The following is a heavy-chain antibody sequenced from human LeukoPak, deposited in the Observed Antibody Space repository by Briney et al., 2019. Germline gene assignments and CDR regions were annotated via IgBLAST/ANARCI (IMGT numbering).Heavy chain of an antibody. V-gene: IGHV1-18*01. D-gene: IGHD6-13*01. CDR2: IIAYNGNT. J-gene: IGHJ4*02. CDR3: ARDRYIAAAGNVFDY. Sequence: GASVKVSCKAAGYTSTSYGISWVRQAPGQGLEWMGWIIAYNGNTNYEHKLQGRVTMTTDTSKSTASMELRSLSSDDTAVYYCARDRYIAAAGNVFDYWGQGTLVTVSS. CDR1: GYTSTSYG.